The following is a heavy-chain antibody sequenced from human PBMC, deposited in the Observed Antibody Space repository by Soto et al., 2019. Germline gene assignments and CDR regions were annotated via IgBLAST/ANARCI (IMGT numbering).Heavy chain of an antibody. CDR1: GGTFSSYA. Sequence: QVQLVQSGAEVKKPGSSVKVSCKASGGTFSSYAISWVRQAPGQGLEWMGGIIPIFGTANYAQKFQGRVTITADESTSTAYMDLSSLRSEDTAVYYCARDGEVTMVRGVSPNFDYWGQGTLVTVSS. J-gene: IGHJ4*02. CDR3: ARDGEVTMVRGVSPNFDY. CDR2: IIPIFGTA. D-gene: IGHD3-10*01. V-gene: IGHV1-69*01.